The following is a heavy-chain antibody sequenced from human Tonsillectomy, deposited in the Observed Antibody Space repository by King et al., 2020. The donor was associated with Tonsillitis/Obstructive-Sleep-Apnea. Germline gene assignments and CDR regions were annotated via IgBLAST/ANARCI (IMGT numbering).Heavy chain of an antibody. Sequence: VQLQQWGAGLLKPSETLSLTCAVYGGSLSGYYWSWIRQPPGKGLEWIGEINHRGSTNYNPSLKSRVTISVDTSQSQSSLKLSSVTAPDTAVYNCARGLKEGTPDIVVVPAARNFDYWGQGTLVTVSS. D-gene: IGHD2-2*01. V-gene: IGHV4-34*01. CDR2: INHRGST. CDR1: GGSLSGYY. J-gene: IGHJ4*02. CDR3: ARGLKEGTPDIVVVPAARNFDY.